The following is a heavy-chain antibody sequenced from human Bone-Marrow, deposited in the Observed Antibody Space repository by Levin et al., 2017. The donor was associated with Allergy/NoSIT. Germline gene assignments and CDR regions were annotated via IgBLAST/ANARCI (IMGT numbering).Heavy chain of an antibody. V-gene: IGHV3-23*01. Sequence: PGGSLRLSCAASGFTFGNYAMSWVRQAPGKGLDWVSSISYSVTSTYYADSVKDQFTISRDNSKNTLYLQMNSLRAEDTAVYYCARGGINAFGVWGQGTMLTVSS. CDR3: ARGGINAFGV. CDR1: GFTFGNYA. J-gene: IGHJ3*01. D-gene: IGHD3-10*01. CDR2: ISYSVTST.